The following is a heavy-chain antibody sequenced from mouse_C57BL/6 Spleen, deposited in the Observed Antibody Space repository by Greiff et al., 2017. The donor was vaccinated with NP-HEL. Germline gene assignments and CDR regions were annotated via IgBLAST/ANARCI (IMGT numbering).Heavy chain of an antibody. CDR3: ARGASGTGYYAMDY. D-gene: IGHD4-1*01. Sequence: VQLKESGPGLVKPSQSLSLTCSVTGYSITSGYYWNWIRQFPGNKLEWMGYISYDGSNNYNPSLKNRIAITRDTSKNQFFLKLNSVTTEDTATYYCARGASGTGYYAMDYWGQGTSVTVSS. J-gene: IGHJ4*01. V-gene: IGHV3-6*01. CDR2: ISYDGSN. CDR1: GYSITSGYY.